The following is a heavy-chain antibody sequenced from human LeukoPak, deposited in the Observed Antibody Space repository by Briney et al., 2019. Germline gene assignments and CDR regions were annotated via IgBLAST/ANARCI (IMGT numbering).Heavy chain of an antibody. CDR3: ARHVHYYYGMDV. CDR1: GGSISSYY. J-gene: IGHJ6*02. V-gene: IGHV4-59*08. CDR2: IYYSGST. Sequence: SETLSLTCTVSGGSISSYYWSWIRQPPGKGLEWIGYIYYSGSTNYNSSLKSRVTISVDTSKNQFSLKLSSVTAADTAVYYCARHVHYYYGMDVWGQGTTVTVSS.